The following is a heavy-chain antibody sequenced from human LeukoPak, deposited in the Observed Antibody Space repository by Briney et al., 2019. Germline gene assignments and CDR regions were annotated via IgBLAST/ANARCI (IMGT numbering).Heavy chain of an antibody. V-gene: IGHV4-34*01. CDR1: GGSFSGYY. CDR3: ARGGPFYYDRDWGAFDY. D-gene: IGHD3-22*01. CDR2: INHSGST. J-gene: IGHJ4*02. Sequence: SETLSLTCAVYGGSFSGYYWSWIRQPPGKGLEWIGEINHSGSTNYNPSLKSRVTISVDTSKNQFSLKLSSVTAADTAVYYCARGGPFYYDRDWGAFDYWGQGTLVTVSS.